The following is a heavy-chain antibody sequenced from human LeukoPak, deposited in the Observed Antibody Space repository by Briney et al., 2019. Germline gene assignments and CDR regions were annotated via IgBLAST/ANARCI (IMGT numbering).Heavy chain of an antibody. V-gene: IGHV4-59*12. CDR2: IYHSGST. D-gene: IGHD6-6*01. J-gene: IGHJ6*03. CDR3: ARVPSIAARYYYMDV. CDR1: GGSISSYY. Sequence: SETLSLTCTVSGGSISSYYWSWIRQPPGKGLEWIGYIYHSGSTYYNPSLKSRVTISVDRSKNQFSLKLSSVTAADTAVYYCARVPSIAARYYYMDVWGKGTTVTVSS.